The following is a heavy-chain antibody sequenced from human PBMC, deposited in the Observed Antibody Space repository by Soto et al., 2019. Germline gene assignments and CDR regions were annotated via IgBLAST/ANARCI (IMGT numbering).Heavy chain of an antibody. D-gene: IGHD5-12*01. Sequence: SETLSLTCTVSGGTISSWYWSWIRQPPGKGLEWIGYIYYSGSTNCNPSLKSRVTISVDTSKNQFSLKLSSVTAADTAVYYCARDMGVEMATIRNYYGMDVWGQGTTVTVS. CDR3: ARDMGVEMATIRNYYGMDV. CDR1: GGTISSWY. V-gene: IGHV4-59*12. J-gene: IGHJ6*02. CDR2: IYYSGST.